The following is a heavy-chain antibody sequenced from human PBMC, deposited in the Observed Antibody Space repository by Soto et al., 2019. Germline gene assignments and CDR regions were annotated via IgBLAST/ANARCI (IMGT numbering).Heavy chain of an antibody. CDR2: IPYDGSNK. V-gene: IGHV3-30-3*01. D-gene: IGHD4-4*01. Sequence: QVQLVESGGGVVHPGRSLRLSCAASGFTFSSYAMHWVRQAPGKGLLWVAVIPYDGSNKYNADSVKGRFTITRDNSKNTLYLQMNSLRAEDTAVYYCARPLWRDDYNWGYFDLWGRGTVVTVSS. CDR1: GFTFSSYA. CDR3: ARPLWRDDYNWGYFDL. J-gene: IGHJ2*01.